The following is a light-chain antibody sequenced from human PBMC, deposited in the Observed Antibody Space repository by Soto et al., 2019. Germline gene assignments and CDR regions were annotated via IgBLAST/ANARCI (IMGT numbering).Light chain of an antibody. V-gene: IGKV1-13*02. Sequence: AIQLTQSPSSLSASVGDRVTITCRASQDIRGALAWYQQKPGKAPKILIYDVSGVESGVPSRVGGRSYGTDLSVTIWSVHSVDIATFYCYLINSYPITFGQGRLLVVK. CDR2: DVS. J-gene: IGKJ5*01. CDR1: QDIRGA. CDR3: YLINSYPIT.